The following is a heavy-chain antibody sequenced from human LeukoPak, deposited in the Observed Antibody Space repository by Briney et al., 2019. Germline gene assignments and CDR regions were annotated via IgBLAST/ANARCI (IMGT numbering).Heavy chain of an antibody. J-gene: IGHJ4*02. D-gene: IGHD1-26*01. Sequence: GGSLRLSCAASGFTFSSYGMHWVRQAPGKGLEWVAVISYDGSNKYYADSVKGRFTISRDNSKNTLYLQMNSLRAEDTAVYHCAKDRSGSSSLSYFDYWGQGTLVTVSS. V-gene: IGHV3-30*18. CDR1: GFTFSSYG. CDR2: ISYDGSNK. CDR3: AKDRSGSSSLSYFDY.